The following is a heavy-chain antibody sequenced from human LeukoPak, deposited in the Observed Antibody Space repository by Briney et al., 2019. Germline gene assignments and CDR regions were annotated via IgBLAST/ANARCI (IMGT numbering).Heavy chain of an antibody. CDR1: GGSFSGYY. CDR3: AREAVADPL. Sequence: SETLSLTCAVYGGSFSGYYWSWIRQPPGKGLEWIGEINHSGSTNYNPSLKSRVTISVDTSKNQFSLKLSSVTAADTAVYYCAREAVADPLWGQGTLVTVSS. J-gene: IGHJ4*02. D-gene: IGHD6-19*01. V-gene: IGHV4-34*01. CDR2: INHSGST.